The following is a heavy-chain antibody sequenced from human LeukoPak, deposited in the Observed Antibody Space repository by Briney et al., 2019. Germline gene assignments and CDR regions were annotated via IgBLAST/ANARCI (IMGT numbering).Heavy chain of an antibody. CDR1: GDTVSSINGA. Sequence: SQTLSVTCAISGDTVSSINGAWNRIRQSPSRGLEWLGRTYYRSKWYSDYAESMKGRITINPDTAKNQFSLELKSVTPDDAAVYYCARDEGNSGWYTFDYWGQGTLVTVSS. D-gene: IGHD6-19*01. V-gene: IGHV6-1*01. J-gene: IGHJ4*02. CDR3: ARDEGNSGWYTFDY. CDR2: TYYRSKWYS.